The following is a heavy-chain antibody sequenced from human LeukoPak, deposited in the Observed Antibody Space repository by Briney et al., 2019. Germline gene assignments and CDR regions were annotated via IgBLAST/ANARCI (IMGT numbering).Heavy chain of an antibody. CDR1: GFTFSSYW. V-gene: IGHV3-74*01. D-gene: IGHD4-23*01. Sequence: GGSLRLSCAASGFTFSSYWMHWVRQAPGKGLVWVSRINGDGSSTSYADSVKGRFTISRDNAKNTLSLQMNSLRTEDTAVHYCAYGGNLAYWGQGTLVTVSS. CDR2: INGDGSST. J-gene: IGHJ4*02. CDR3: AYGGNLAY.